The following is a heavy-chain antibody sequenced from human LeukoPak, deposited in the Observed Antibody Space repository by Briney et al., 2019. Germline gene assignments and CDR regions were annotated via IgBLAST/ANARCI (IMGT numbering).Heavy chain of an antibody. J-gene: IGHJ4*02. CDR3: ARVGRGYDR. D-gene: IGHD5-12*01. CDR2: IKQDGSEK. Sequence: GGSLRLSCAASGFTFSNYWMSWVRQAPGKGLEWVANIKQDGSEKYYVDSGKGRFTISRDNAKNSLYLQMNSLRAEDTAVYYCARVGRGYDRWGQGTLVTVSS. CDR1: GFTFSNYW. V-gene: IGHV3-7*01.